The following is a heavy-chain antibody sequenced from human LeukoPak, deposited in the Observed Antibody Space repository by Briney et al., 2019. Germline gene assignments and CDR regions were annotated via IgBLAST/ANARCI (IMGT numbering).Heavy chain of an antibody. V-gene: IGHV3-9*01. J-gene: IGHJ4*02. CDR3: ARRELGILYYFDY. CDR1: GFTFDDYA. CDR2: ISWNSGSI. D-gene: IGHD7-27*01. Sequence: PGGSLRLSCAASGFTFDDYAMHWVRQAPGKGLEWVSGISWNSGSIGYADSVKGRFTISRDNAKNSLYLQMNSLRAEDTALYYCARRELGILYYFDYWGQGTLVTVSS.